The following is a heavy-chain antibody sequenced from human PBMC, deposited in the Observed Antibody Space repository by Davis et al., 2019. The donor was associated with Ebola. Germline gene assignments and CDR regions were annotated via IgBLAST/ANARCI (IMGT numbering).Heavy chain of an antibody. V-gene: IGHV4-61*01. J-gene: IGHJ4*02. CDR3: ASLPVYISSWYSRGYYFDN. CDR1: GGPVSSGSYY. CDR2: IYYSASP. Sequence: SETLSLTCTVSGGPVSSGSYYWSWIRQPPGKGLEWIGYIYYSASPNYNPSLKSRVTISVDTSKNQFSLKLTSVTAADTAVYYCASLPVYISSWYSRGYYFDNWGQGTQVTVSA. D-gene: IGHD6-13*01.